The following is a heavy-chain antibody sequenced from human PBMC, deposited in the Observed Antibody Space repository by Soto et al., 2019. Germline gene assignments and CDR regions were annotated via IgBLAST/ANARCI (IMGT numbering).Heavy chain of an antibody. V-gene: IGHV4-59*01. Sequence: PSETLSLTGTVSGGTIGSYYWSWIRQPPGKGLEWIGYIYFTGTTNYNPSLKSRVTISIGRSKNQFSLKLSYVTAADPAVYYCAGDSCSSANCFTGDSWGQGTLVTVSA. CDR2: IYFTGTT. CDR1: GGTIGSYY. D-gene: IGHD2-2*02. J-gene: IGHJ4*02. CDR3: AGDSCSSANCFTGDS.